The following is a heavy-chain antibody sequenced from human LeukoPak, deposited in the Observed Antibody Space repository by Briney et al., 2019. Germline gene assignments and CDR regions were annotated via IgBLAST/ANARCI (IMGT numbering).Heavy chain of an antibody. Sequence: PGGSLRLSCAASGFTVSSNYMSWVRQAPGKGLEWVSVIYSGGSTYYADSVKGRFTISRDNSKNTLYLQMNSLRAEDTAVYYCARAGVDCSSTSCYIRFGYWGQGTLVTVSS. CDR2: IYSGGST. D-gene: IGHD2-2*02. CDR3: ARAGVDCSSTSCYIRFGY. CDR1: GFTVSSNY. V-gene: IGHV3-66*02. J-gene: IGHJ4*02.